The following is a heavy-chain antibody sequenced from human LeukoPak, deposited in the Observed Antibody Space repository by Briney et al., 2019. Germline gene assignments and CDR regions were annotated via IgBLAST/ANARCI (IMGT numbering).Heavy chain of an antibody. V-gene: IGHV3-23*01. D-gene: IGHD3-3*01. CDR2: ISGSGGTT. CDR1: GFTFSSYG. Sequence: GGTLRLSCAASGFTFSSYGMSWVRQAPGKGLEWVSAISGSGGTTYYADSVKGRFTISRDNSKNTLYLQMNSLRAEDTAVYYCAKANVFGVVDYFDYWGQGTLVTVSS. CDR3: AKANVFGVVDYFDY. J-gene: IGHJ4*02.